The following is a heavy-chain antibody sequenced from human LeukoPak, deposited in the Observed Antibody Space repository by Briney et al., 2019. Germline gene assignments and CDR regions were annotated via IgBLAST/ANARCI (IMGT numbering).Heavy chain of an antibody. Sequence: GASVKVSCKASGYTFTGYYMHWVRQAPGQGLEWMGWINPNSGGTNYAQKFQGRVTITADESTSTAYMELSSLRSEDTAVYYCARSINWGQGTLVTVSS. V-gene: IGHV1-2*02. CDR1: GYTFTGYY. CDR3: ARSIN. CDR2: INPNSGGT. J-gene: IGHJ4*02. D-gene: IGHD2-21*01.